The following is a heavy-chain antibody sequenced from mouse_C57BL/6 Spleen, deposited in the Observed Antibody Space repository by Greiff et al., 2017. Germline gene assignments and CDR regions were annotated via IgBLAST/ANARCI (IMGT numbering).Heavy chain of an antibody. CDR1: GYTFTSYW. V-gene: IGHV1-59*01. CDR2: IDPSDSYT. Sequence: VQLQQPGAELVRPGTSVKLSCKASGYTFTSYWMHWVKQRPGQGLEWIGVIDPSDSYTNYNQKFKGKATLTVDTSSSTAYMQLSSLTSEDSAVYYCARDYGDHYFDYWGQGTTLTVSS. CDR3: ARDYGDHYFDY. D-gene: IGHD2-4*01. J-gene: IGHJ2*01.